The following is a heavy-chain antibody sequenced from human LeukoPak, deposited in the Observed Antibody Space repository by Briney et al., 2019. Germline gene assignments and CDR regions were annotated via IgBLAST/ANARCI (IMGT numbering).Heavy chain of an antibody. CDR2: INSDGSST. CDR3: ARGYGFDY. CDR1: GFTFSSYW. D-gene: IGHD3-10*01. Sequence: GRSLRLSCAPSGFTFSSYWMHWVRQAPGKGLAWVSRINSDGSSTSYADSVKGRFTISRDNAKNTLYLQMNSLRAEDTAVYYCARGYGFDYWGQGTLVTVSS. V-gene: IGHV3-74*01. J-gene: IGHJ4*02.